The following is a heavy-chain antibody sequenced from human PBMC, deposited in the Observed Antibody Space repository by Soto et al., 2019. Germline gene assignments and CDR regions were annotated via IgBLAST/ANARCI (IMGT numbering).Heavy chain of an antibody. V-gene: IGHV4-59*01. CDR3: ARYCSGCGGSSTSLDY. D-gene: IGHD2-15*01. CDR2: VHSSGST. J-gene: IGHJ4*02. CDR1: GGSISGSF. Sequence: SETLSVTGTVSGGSISGSFWTWVRQPPGKALEWFGYVHSSGSTSYNPSLQSRVTILVDTSNNQLSLKLSSVTAADTASYYCARYCSGCGGSSTSLDYWGQGALDTVPS.